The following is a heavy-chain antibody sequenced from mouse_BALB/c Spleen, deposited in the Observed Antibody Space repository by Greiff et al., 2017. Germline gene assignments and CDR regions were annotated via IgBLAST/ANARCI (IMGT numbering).Heavy chain of an antibody. J-gene: IGHJ3*01. D-gene: IGHD2-1*01. V-gene: IGHV5-6-5*01. Sequence: EVKLMESGGGLVKPGGSLKLSCAASGFTFSSYAMSWVRQTPEKRLEWVASISSGGSTYYPDSVKGRFTISRDNARNILYLQMSSLRSEDTAMYYCARGGDGNTWFAYWGQGTLVTVSA. CDR1: GFTFSSYA. CDR2: ISSGGST. CDR3: ARGGDGNTWFAY.